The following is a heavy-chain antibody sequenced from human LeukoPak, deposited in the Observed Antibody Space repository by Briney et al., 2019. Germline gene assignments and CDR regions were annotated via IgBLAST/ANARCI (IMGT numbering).Heavy chain of an antibody. CDR3: AREMPDSSSCHFDY. CDR1: GFTFSSYS. D-gene: IGHD6-13*01. J-gene: IGHJ4*02. CDR2: ISSSSSYI. Sequence: GGSLRLSCAASGFTFSSYSMNWVRQAPGKGLEWVSSISSSSSYIYYADSVKGRFTISRDNAKNSLYLQMNSLRAEDTAVYYCAREMPDSSSCHFDYWGQGTLVTVSS. V-gene: IGHV3-21*01.